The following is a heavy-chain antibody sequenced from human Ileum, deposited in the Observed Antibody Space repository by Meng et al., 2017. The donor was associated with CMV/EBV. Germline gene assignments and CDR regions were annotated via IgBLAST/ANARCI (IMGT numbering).Heavy chain of an antibody. CDR3: ARERVGLDIVVVPAATTGGLDAFDI. Sequence: SETLSLTCTVSGGSISSGDYYWSWIRQPPGKGLEWIGYIYYSGSTYYNPSLKSRVTISVDTSKNQFSLKLSSVTAADTAVYYCARERVGLDIVVVPAATTGGLDAFDIWGQGTMVAVSS. CDR1: GGSISSGDYY. CDR2: IYYSGST. J-gene: IGHJ3*02. V-gene: IGHV4-30-4*08. D-gene: IGHD2-2*01.